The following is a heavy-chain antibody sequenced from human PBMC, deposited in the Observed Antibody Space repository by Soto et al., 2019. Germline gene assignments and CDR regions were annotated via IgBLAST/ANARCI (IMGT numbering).Heavy chain of an antibody. V-gene: IGHV1-69*12. CDR2: IIPIFGTA. CDR3: ARRYCSGGSCYYYGMDV. Sequence: QVQLVQSGAEVKKPGSSVKVSCKASGGTFSTYAISWVRQAPGQGLEWMGGIIPIFGTANYAQKFQGRVTITADESTSTAYMELCSLRSEDTAVYYCARRYCSGGSCYYYGMDVWGQGTTVTVSS. D-gene: IGHD2-15*01. CDR1: GGTFSTYA. J-gene: IGHJ6*01.